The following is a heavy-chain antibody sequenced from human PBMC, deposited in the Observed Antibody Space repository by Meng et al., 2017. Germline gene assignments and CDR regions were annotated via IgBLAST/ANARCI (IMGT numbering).Heavy chain of an antibody. CDR3: ARQRALLEPVQLERRFRNDYYYYGMDV. V-gene: IGHV5-51*01. CDR2: IYAADSDT. CDR1: EYNFTADW. D-gene: IGHD1-1*01. Sequence: GESLKISCKGSEYNFTADWIGWVRQMPGKGLEWMGVIYAADSDTTNSPSFQGQVNISADKCITTAYLQWSSLKASDTAMYYCARQRALLEPVQLERRFRNDYYYYGMDVWGQGTTVTVSS. J-gene: IGHJ6*02.